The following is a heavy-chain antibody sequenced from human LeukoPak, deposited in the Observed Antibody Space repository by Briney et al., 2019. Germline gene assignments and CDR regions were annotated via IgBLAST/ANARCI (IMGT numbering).Heavy chain of an antibody. CDR2: ISGGGGST. CDR1: GFTLSSYA. J-gene: IGHJ6*03. Sequence: PGGSLRLSCAASGFTLSSYAMSWVRQAPGKGLEWVSAISGGGGSTHYADSVKGRFTISRDNSKNSLYLQMNSLRAEDTALYYCAKDSIAAAGMDYYYYYMDVWGKGTTVTVSS. V-gene: IGHV3-23*01. CDR3: AKDSIAAAGMDYYYYYMDV. D-gene: IGHD6-13*01.